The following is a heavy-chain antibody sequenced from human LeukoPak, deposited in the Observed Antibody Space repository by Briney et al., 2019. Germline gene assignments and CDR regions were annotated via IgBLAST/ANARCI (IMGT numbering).Heavy chain of an antibody. Sequence: GESLKISCKGSGYSFTTYWIGWVRQMPEKGLGWMGIIYPGDSTTRYRPCFQGQVTIPADKSVGTTYLQWSSLKASDTAMYYCATSTTGYAFDFWGQGTMLYVSS. CDR3: ATSTTGYAFDF. J-gene: IGHJ3*01. D-gene: IGHD1-1*01. CDR1: GYSFTTYW. CDR2: IYPGDSTT. V-gene: IGHV5-51*01.